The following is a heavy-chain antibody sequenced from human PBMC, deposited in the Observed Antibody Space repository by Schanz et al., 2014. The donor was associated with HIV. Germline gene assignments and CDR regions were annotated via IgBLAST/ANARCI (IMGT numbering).Heavy chain of an antibody. CDR1: GFTFGTKW. CDR2: ITPDGSVT. J-gene: IGHJ4*02. CDR3: ARVGVGGYANLDY. V-gene: IGHV3-74*01. Sequence: EVQLLESGGGLIQPGESLRLSCVASGFTFGTKWMYWVRQGPGKGLAWVSYITPDGSVTYADSVKGRFTISRDNAKNTLYLQMNSLRAEDTAVYYCARVGVGGYANLDYWGQGTLVTVSS. D-gene: IGHD5-12*01.